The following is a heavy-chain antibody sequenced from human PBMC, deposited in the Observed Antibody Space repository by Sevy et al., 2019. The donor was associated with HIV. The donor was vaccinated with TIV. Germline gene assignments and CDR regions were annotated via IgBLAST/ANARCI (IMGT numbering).Heavy chain of an antibody. V-gene: IGHV3-30-3*01. CDR1: GFTFSSYA. CDR3: ARDFDYGDYGDFDY. CDR2: ISYDGSSK. Sequence: GGSLRLSCAASGFTFSSYAMHWVRQAPGKGLEWVAVISYDGSSKYYEVSVKGRFTISRDNSKNTLYLQMNSLRAEDTAVYYCARDFDYGDYGDFDYWGQGTLVTVSS. J-gene: IGHJ4*02. D-gene: IGHD4-17*01.